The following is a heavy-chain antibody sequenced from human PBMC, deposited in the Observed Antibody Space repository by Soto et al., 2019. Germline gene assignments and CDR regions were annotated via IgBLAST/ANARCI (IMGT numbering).Heavy chain of an antibody. CDR2: ISSSSSYI. CDR3: ARDYDFWSGYTHPGY. CDR1: GFTFSSYS. V-gene: IGHV3-21*01. Sequence: GGSLRLSCAASGFTFSSYSMNWVRQAPGKGLEWVSSISSSSSYIYYADSVKGRFTISRDNAKNSLYLQMNSLRAEDTAVYYWARDYDFWSGYTHPGYWGQGTLVTVSS. D-gene: IGHD3-3*01. J-gene: IGHJ4*02.